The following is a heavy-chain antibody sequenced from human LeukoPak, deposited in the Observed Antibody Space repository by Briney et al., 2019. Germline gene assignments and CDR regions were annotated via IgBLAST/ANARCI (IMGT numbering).Heavy chain of an antibody. CDR3: ARDIPSPDSSGYYSVNWFDP. J-gene: IGHJ5*02. Sequence: APVKVSCKASGYTFTGYYMHWVRQAPGQGLEWMGWTNPNSGGTNYAQKFQGRVTMTRDTSISTAYMELSRLRSDDTAVYYCARDIPSPDSSGYYSVNWFDPWGQGTLVTVSS. CDR2: TNPNSGGT. D-gene: IGHD3-22*01. V-gene: IGHV1-2*02. CDR1: GYTFTGYY.